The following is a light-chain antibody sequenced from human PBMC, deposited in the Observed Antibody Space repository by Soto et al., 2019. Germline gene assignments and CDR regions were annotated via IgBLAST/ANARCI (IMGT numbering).Light chain of an antibody. CDR1: SSNIGSNT. Sequence: QSALTQPPSTSGTPGQRVTISCSGSSSNIGSNTVNWYQHLPGTAPKLLIYSDNQRPSGVPERFSGSKSGTSASLAVSGLQSEDEADYYCAAWDGSLNGYVFGTGTKLTVL. V-gene: IGLV1-44*01. CDR3: AAWDGSLNGYV. J-gene: IGLJ1*01. CDR2: SDN.